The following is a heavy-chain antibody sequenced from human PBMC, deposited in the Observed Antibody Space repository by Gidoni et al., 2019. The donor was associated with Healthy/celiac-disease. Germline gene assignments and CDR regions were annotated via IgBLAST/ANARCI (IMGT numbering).Heavy chain of an antibody. V-gene: IGHV4-39*01. CDR3: ARADNANFDY. CDR1: GGSISSSSYY. CDR2: ISYSGST. Sequence: QLQLQESGPGLVKPSQTLSLTCPVSGGSISSSSYYWGWIRQPPGKGLEWIGSISYSGSTYYNPSLMSRVTISVDTSKNQFSLKLSSVTAADTAVYYCARADNANFDYWGQGTLVTVSS. J-gene: IGHJ4*02. D-gene: IGHD1-1*01.